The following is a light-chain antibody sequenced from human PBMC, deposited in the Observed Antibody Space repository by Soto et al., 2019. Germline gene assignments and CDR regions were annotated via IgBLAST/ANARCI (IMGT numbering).Light chain of an antibody. J-gene: IGLJ1*01. CDR1: KSDLGDYNY. CDR2: DVT. CDR3: CSYGGTSTYV. Sequence: QSVQSHPLSVSWSPGHSVTIACTGTKSDLGDYNYVSWFQQHPGKTPKLMIYDVTRRPSGVPDRFSGSQSGNTASLTISGLQAEDEADYYCCSYGGTSTYVFGTGTKVTVL. V-gene: IGLV2-11*01.